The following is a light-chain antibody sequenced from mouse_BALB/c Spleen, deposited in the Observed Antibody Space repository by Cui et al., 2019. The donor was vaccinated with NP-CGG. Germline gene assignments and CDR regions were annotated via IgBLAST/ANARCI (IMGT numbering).Light chain of an antibody. Sequence: AVVTQASALTTSPGETVTLTCRSSTGAVTTSNYANWVQKKPDHLFTGLIGGTNNRVPGAPARFSGSLIGDKAALTITGAQTEDEAIYFCALWYSNHWVFGGGTKLTVL. CDR1: TGAVTTSNY. CDR2: GTN. J-gene: IGLJ1*01. V-gene: IGLV1*01. CDR3: ALWYSNHWV.